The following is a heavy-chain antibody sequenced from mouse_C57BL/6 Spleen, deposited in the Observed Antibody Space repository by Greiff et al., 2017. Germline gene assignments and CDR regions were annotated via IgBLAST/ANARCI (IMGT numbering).Heavy chain of an antibody. CDR2: ISSGGDYI. CDR1: GFTFSSYA. J-gene: IGHJ4*01. CDR3: TRDSDGYYLYAMDY. Sequence: EVKLVESGEGLVKPGGSLKLSCAASGFTFSSYAMSWVRQTPEKRLEWVAYISSGGDYIYYADTVKGRFTISRDNARNTLYLQMSSLKSEDTAMYYCTRDSDGYYLYAMDYWGQGTSVTVSS. V-gene: IGHV5-9-1*02. D-gene: IGHD2-3*01.